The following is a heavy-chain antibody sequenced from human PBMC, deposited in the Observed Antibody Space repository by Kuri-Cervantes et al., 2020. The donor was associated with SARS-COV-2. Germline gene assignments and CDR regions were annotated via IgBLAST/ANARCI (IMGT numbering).Heavy chain of an antibody. Sequence: SETLSLTCAVYGGSFSGYYWSWIRQPPGKGLEWIGVINHSGSTNYNPSLKSRVTISVDTSKNQFSLKLSSVNAADTAVYYGARVPTIVVVPAAMPSYHYYYYGMDVWGQGTTVTVSS. CDR2: INHSGST. V-gene: IGHV4-34*01. D-gene: IGHD2-2*01. J-gene: IGHJ6*02. CDR1: GGSFSGYY. CDR3: ARVPTIVVVPAAMPSYHYYYYGMDV.